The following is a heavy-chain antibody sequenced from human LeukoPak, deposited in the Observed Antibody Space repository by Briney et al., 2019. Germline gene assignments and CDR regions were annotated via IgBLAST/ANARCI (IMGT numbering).Heavy chain of an antibody. Sequence: ASVKVSCKASGYTFTGYYMHRVRQAPGQGLEWMGWINPNSGGTNYAQKFQGRVTMTRDTSISTAYMELSRLRSDDTAVYYCARDLYGNYYYYYYMDVWGKGTTVTVSS. CDR1: GYTFTGYY. V-gene: IGHV1-2*02. CDR2: INPNSGGT. J-gene: IGHJ6*03. CDR3: ARDLYGNYYYYYYMDV. D-gene: IGHD4-17*01.